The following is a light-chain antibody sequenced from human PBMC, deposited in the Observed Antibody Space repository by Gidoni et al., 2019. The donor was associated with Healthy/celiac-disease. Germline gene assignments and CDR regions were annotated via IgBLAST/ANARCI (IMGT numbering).Light chain of an antibody. J-gene: IGLJ2*01. V-gene: IGLV3-19*01. CDR2: SKN. CDR1: SLRSYY. Sequence: SSELTQDPAASVALGQTVRITCQGDSLRSYYASWYQQKPGQAPVLVIYSKNNRPSGIPDRFSGSSSGNTASLNITGAQAEDEADYYCNSRDSSGVVFGGGTKLTVL. CDR3: NSRDSSGVV.